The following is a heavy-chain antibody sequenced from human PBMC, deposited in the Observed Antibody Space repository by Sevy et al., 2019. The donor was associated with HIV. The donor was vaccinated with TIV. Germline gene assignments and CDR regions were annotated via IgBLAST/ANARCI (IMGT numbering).Heavy chain of an antibody. D-gene: IGHD6-19*01. CDR1: GFTFNSYR. Sequence: GGCLRLSCAASGFTFNSYRMHWVRQAPGKGLEWVALIWYDGSNRSYVDSVKGRFTVSRDNSKNTLYLQMNSLRAEDTAVYYCAREGLAVAGVGYYFEYWGQGTLVTVSS. CDR2: IWYDGSNR. V-gene: IGHV3-33*01. CDR3: AREGLAVAGVGYYFEY. J-gene: IGHJ4*02.